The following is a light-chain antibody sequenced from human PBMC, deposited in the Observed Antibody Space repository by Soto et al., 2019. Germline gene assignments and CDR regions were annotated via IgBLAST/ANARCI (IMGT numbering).Light chain of an antibody. CDR2: GAS. J-gene: IGKJ3*01. V-gene: IGKV3-15*01. Sequence: EIVLTQSPATLSVSTGERVILSCRASQSVDISLAWYQQKPGQAPRLLIYGASTRATDMPGTFSGRGSGTEFTLTITSLRPEDFGVYYCQQYRSWPRTFGHGTKVDIK. CDR1: QSVDIS. CDR3: QQYRSWPRT.